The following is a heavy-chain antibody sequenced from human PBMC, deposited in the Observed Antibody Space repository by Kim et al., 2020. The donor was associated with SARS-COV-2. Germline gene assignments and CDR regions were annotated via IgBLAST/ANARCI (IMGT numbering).Heavy chain of an antibody. D-gene: IGHD3-10*01. J-gene: IGHJ4*02. CDR2: INAGNGNT. CDR3: ARERFGGSFDY. Sequence: ASVKVSCKASGFTFSDYAMYWVRQAPGQRLEWMGWINAGNGNTRYSQKLQGRVTITWDTSASTAYMDLTSLRFEDMAVYYCARERFGGSFDYWGQGTLVTVSS. CDR1: GFTFSDYA. V-gene: IGHV1-3*01.